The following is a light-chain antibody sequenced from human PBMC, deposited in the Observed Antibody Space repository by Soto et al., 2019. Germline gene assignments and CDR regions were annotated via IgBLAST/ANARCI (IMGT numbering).Light chain of an antibody. CDR1: LSVTSY. CDR2: DAS. V-gene: IGKV3-11*01. Sequence: EIVLTQSPATLSLSPGERATLSCRASLSVTSYLAWYQQKPGQAPRLLIYDASNRATGVPPRFSGSGSGTDFTLTISSLGPEDVAVYYCQQRSNWPRTFVQGTKLDIK. J-gene: IGKJ1*01. CDR3: QQRSNWPRT.